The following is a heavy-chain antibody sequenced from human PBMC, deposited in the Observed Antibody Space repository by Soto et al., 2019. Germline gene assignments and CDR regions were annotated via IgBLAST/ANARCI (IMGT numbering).Heavy chain of an antibody. CDR3: VRGFGESWTTGGYTWFDF. Sequence: ASVKVSCKTSGYTFTKFDVNWVRQGAGQGLEWMGWMSANSENKGYAQKFKGRVSLTRDTSITNAYMELRGLRHEETAVYYCVRGFGESWTTGGYTWFDFWGQ. CDR1: GYTFTKFD. J-gene: IGHJ5*01. V-gene: IGHV1-8*01. CDR2: MSANSENK. D-gene: IGHD5-12*01.